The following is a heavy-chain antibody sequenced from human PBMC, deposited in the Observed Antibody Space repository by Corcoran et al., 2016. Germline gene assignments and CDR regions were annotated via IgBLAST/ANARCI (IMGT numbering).Heavy chain of an antibody. J-gene: IGHJ4*02. CDR2: ITWAGTAT. D-gene: IGHD6-19*01. CDR3: AKGKSSGNTASIDY. CDR1: GFSFDDYT. V-gene: IGHV3-43*01. Sequence: EVRLVESGGVVVQPGGSLRLSCAVSGFSFDDYTMHWVRQAPGKGLEWVSLITWAGTATYYSDSVKGRFIISRDNSKSSLYLEMNSLTNEDTALYYGAKGKSSGNTASIDYWCQGTLVTVAS.